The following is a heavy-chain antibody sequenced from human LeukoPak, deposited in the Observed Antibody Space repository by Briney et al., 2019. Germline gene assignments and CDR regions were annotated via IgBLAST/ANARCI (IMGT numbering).Heavy chain of an antibody. V-gene: IGHV4-38-2*02. CDR1: GHSISSGDY. D-gene: IGHD6-19*01. CDR3: ARDGGGRIAVAGLWYD. Sequence: PSETLSLTCTVSGHSISSGDYWGWIRQPPGKGLEWIGSIYHSGSTYYNPSLKSRVTISVGTSKNQFSLRLSSVTAADTAVYYCARDGGGRIAVAGLWYDWGQGTLVTVSS. J-gene: IGHJ4*02. CDR2: IYHSGST.